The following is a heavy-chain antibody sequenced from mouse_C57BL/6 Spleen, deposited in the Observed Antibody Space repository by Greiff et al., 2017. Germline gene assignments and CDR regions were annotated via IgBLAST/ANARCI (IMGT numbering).Heavy chain of an antibody. D-gene: IGHD1-1*01. CDR2: ISSGSSTI. V-gene: IGHV5-17*01. Sequence: EVKLMESGGGLVKPGGSLKLSCAASGFTFSDYGMHWVRQAPEKGLEWVAYISSGSSTIYYADTVKGRFTISRDNAKNTLFLQMTSLRSEDTAMYYCAREGLYGSSLYYAMDYWGQGTSVTVSS. J-gene: IGHJ4*01. CDR3: AREGLYGSSLYYAMDY. CDR1: GFTFSDYG.